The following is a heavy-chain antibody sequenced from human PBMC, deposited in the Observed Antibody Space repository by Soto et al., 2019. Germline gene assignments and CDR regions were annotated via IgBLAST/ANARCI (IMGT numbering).Heavy chain of an antibody. CDR3: ARSPRISRAGDV. CDR1: GYSFISHG. V-gene: IGHV1-18*01. J-gene: IGHJ6*03. Sequence: QVQLEQSGAEVRRPGASVNVSCKASGYSFISHGISWVRQAPGLGLEWMGWINPYNGNTNYAQKFQDRVTLTTDKTTSTAYMELRSLRADDTALYYCARSPRISRAGDVWAKGTAVVVSS. D-gene: IGHD6-19*01. CDR2: INPYNGNT.